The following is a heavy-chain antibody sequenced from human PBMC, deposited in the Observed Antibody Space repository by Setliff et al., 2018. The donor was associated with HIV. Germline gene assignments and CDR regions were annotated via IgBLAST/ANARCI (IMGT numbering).Heavy chain of an antibody. CDR1: GGPFTSYT. CDR2: IIPVIPLS. J-gene: IGHJ4*02. D-gene: IGHD3-3*01. V-gene: IGHV1-69*16. Sequence: ASVKVSCKASGGPFTSYTFAWVRQAPGQGLEWMGGIIPVIPLSKYAQKFQGRLTITTDESTGTAYMELGSLTSEDTAIYYCASLEGLEKTRGEESDSWGQVTLVTVSS. CDR3: ASLEGLEKTRGEESDS.